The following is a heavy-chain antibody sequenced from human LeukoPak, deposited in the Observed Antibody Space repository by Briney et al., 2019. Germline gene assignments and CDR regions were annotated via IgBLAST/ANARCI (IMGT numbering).Heavy chain of an antibody. CDR2: IYRDGTT. CDR1: GFTFSSYS. V-gene: IGHV3-66*01. D-gene: IGHD5-18*01. Sequence: GSLRLPCAASGFTFSSYSMNWVRQAPGKGLDWISVIYRDGTTHYADSVKGRFSISRDNSKNTVYLQMNSLRDEDTAVYYCARDRDVDIAMGFDYWGKGALVTVSS. CDR3: ARDRDVDIAMGFDY. J-gene: IGHJ4*02.